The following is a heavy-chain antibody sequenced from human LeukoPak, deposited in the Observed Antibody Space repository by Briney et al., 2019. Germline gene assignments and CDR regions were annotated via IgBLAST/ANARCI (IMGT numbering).Heavy chain of an antibody. Sequence: PGRSLRLSCVASGFTFSSYGMHWVRQAPGKGLEWVSAIRGDAGSTGYADSVKGRFTISRDNAKNSLYLQMNSLRVEDTALYYCARVWAWGSGNYFDNWGQGTLVTVSS. V-gene: IGHV3-20*04. J-gene: IGHJ4*02. CDR2: IRGDAGST. CDR1: GFTFSSYG. D-gene: IGHD7-27*01. CDR3: ARVWAWGSGNYFDN.